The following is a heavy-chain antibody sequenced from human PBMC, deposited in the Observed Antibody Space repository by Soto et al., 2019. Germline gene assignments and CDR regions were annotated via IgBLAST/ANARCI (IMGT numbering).Heavy chain of an antibody. CDR2: INGDGSET. Sequence: EVQLVESGGVLVQPGGSLRLSCAASGFTFSTYWMHWVRQAPGKGLVWVSRINGDGSETVYADSVKGRFTISRDNAKNTLYRQMSSLRAEDTAVYYCTRSIAGFSYADSWGQGTLVTVSS. V-gene: IGHV3-74*01. J-gene: IGHJ4*02. CDR1: GFTFSTYW. D-gene: IGHD2-2*01. CDR3: TRSIAGFSYADS.